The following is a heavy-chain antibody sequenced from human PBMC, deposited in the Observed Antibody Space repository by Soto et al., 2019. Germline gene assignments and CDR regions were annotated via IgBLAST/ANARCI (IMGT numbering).Heavy chain of an antibody. Sequence: QVQLQESGPGLVKSSETLSLTCTVSGGSISPYYWSWIRQSPGKGLEWIGYISYSGNPYYSPSLKSRVIMSLDTSRNQITLKVASAPAADTAVYFCARGVGSSPPRYWGQGTLVSVSS. CDR1: GGSISPYY. CDR3: ARGVGSSPPRY. CDR2: ISYSGNP. V-gene: IGHV4-59*01. D-gene: IGHD1-26*01. J-gene: IGHJ4*02.